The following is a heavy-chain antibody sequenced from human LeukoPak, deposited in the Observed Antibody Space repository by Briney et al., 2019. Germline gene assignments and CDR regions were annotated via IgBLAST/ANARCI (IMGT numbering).Heavy chain of an antibody. CDR1: GYTFTSYY. CDR2: INPSGGST. J-gene: IGHJ4*02. CDR3: AKDKGAAAVFLDYFDY. D-gene: IGHD6-13*01. V-gene: IGHV1-46*01. Sequence: GASVKVSCKASGYTFTSYYMHWVRQAPGQGLEWMGIINPSGGSTSYAQKFQGRVTMTRDTSTSTVYMELSSLRAEDTAVYYCAKDKGAAAVFLDYFDYWGQGTLVTVYS.